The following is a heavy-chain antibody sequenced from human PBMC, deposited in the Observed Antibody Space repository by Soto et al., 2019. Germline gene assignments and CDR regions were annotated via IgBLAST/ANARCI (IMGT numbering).Heavy chain of an antibody. CDR2: IYWDDDK. V-gene: IGHV2-5*02. CDR3: AHHPYYGLGSYSFDY. D-gene: IGHD3-10*01. CDR1: GFSLTTSGVG. J-gene: IGHJ4*02. Sequence: QITLKESGPTLVRPTQTLTLTCTFSGFSLTTSGVGVGWIRQPPGKALEWLAVIYWDDDKRYSSSLKSRLTITNDTSKNQVVLTLTNMDPVDTATYYCAHHPYYGLGSYSFDYLVQGTLVTVSS.